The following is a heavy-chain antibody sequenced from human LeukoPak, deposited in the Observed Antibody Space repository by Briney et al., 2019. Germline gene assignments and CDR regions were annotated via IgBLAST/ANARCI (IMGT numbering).Heavy chain of an antibody. CDR3: ANVAARTFDY. CDR1: GFTFSSYA. J-gene: IGHJ4*02. V-gene: IGHV3-30-3*01. Sequence: GGSLRLSCAASGFTFSSYAMHWVRQAPGKGLEWVAVISYDRSNKYYADSVKGRFTISRDNSKNTLYLQMNSLRAEDTAVYYCANVAARTFDYWGQGTLVTVSS. D-gene: IGHD6-6*01. CDR2: ISYDRSNK.